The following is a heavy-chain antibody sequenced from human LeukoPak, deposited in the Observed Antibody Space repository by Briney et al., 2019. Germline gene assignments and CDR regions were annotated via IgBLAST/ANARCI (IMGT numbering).Heavy chain of an antibody. CDR3: AKAPVTTCRGAFCYPFDY. V-gene: IGHV3-23*01. Sequence: GSLRLSCAASGFTFSSYAMSWVRQAPGKGLEWVSAISGSGGSTYYADSVKGRFTISRDDAKNSLYLQMNSLRPEDTAVYYCAKAPVTTCRGAFCYPFDYWGLGTLVTVSS. CDR1: GFTFSSYA. CDR2: ISGSGGST. J-gene: IGHJ4*02. D-gene: IGHD2-15*01.